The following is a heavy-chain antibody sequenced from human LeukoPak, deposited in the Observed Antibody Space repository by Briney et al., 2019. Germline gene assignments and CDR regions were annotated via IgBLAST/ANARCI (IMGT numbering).Heavy chain of an antibody. CDR2: IIPILGIA. CDR1: GGTFSSYA. CDR3: ARETYCGGDCYSELWFDP. D-gene: IGHD2-21*02. V-gene: IGHV1-69*04. J-gene: IGHJ5*02. Sequence: SVKVSCKASGGTFSSYAISWVRQAPGQGLEWMGRIIPILGIANYAQKFQGRVTITADKSTSTAYMELSSLRSVDTAVYYCARETYCGGDCYSELWFDPWGQGTLVTVSS.